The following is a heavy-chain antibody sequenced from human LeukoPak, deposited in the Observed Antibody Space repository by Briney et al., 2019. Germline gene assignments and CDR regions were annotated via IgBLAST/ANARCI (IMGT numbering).Heavy chain of an antibody. J-gene: IGHJ6*02. D-gene: IGHD3-3*01. CDR3: ASQIPLLRFYYGMDV. V-gene: IGHV4-39*01. CDR1: DGSISSSSYY. Sequence: PSETLSLTCTVSDGSISSSSYYWGWIRQPPGKGLEWIGSIYYSGSTYYNPSLKSRVTISVDTSKNQFSLKLSSVTAADTAVYYCASQIPLLRFYYGMDVWGQGTTVTVSS. CDR2: IYYSGST.